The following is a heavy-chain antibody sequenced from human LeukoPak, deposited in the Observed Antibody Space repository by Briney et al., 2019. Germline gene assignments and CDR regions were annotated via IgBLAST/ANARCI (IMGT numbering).Heavy chain of an antibody. CDR2: IIPILGIA. V-gene: IGHV1-69*02. CDR1: GGTFSSYT. D-gene: IGHD3-10*01. CDR3: ARGKGYYGSGSYYYYMDV. Sequence: GSSVKVSCKASGGTFSSYTISWVRQAPGQGLEWMGRIIPILGIANYAQKFQGRVTITADKSPSTAYMELSSLRSEDTAVYYCARGKGYYGSGSYYYYMDVWGKGTTVTVSS. J-gene: IGHJ6*03.